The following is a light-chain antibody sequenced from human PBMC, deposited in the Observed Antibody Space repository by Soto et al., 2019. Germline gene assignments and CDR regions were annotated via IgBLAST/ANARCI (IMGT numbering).Light chain of an antibody. CDR3: LQNHNYPRT. CDR1: QDISDD. Sequence: AIQVTQSPSSLYASVGDRVTITCRASQDISDDVGWYQQTPGKAPKLLISGASRLQSGVPSRFSGSGSGAAFTLTITSLRPEDSATYYCLQNHNYPRTFGQGTKVDIK. CDR2: GAS. V-gene: IGKV1-6*01. J-gene: IGKJ1*01.